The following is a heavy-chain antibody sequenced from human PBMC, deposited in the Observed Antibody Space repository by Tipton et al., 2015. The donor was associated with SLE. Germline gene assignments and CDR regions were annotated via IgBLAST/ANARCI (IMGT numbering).Heavy chain of an antibody. CDR1: GFTFGDYA. Sequence: SLRLSCTASGFTFGDYAMSWVRQAPGKGLGWVGFIRSKAYGGTTEYAASVKGRFTISRDDSKSIAYLQMNSLKTEDTAVYYCTRGDCSGGSCYSNFDYWGQGTLVTVSS. J-gene: IGHJ4*02. CDR2: IRSKAYGGTT. V-gene: IGHV3-49*04. D-gene: IGHD2-15*01. CDR3: TRGDCSGGSCYSNFDY.